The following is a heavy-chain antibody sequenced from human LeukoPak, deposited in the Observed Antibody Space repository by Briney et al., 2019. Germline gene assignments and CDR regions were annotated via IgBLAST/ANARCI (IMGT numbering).Heavy chain of an antibody. V-gene: IGHV1-2*02. CDR3: ARGIAVAGNDY. Sequence: GASVKVSCKASGYTFTGYYMHWVRQAPGQGLEWMGWINPNSGATDYAQKFQDRVTVTRDTSISTAYMDLSGLRSDDTAVYYCARGIAVAGNDYWGQGTLVTVSS. D-gene: IGHD6-19*01. J-gene: IGHJ4*02. CDR2: INPNSGAT. CDR1: GYTFTGYY.